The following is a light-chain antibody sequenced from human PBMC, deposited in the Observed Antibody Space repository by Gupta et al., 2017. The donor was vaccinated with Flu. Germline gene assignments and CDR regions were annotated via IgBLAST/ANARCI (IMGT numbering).Light chain of an antibody. Sequence: EIVMTQSPATLSVSPGERATLSCRASQSVSSNLAWYQQKPGQAPRLLIYGASTRGTGIPARFSASGSGTEFTLTISSLQSEDFAVYYCQQYNNWPPVTFGGGTKVEIK. CDR3: QQYNNWPPVT. J-gene: IGKJ4*01. CDR2: GAS. CDR1: QSVSSN. V-gene: IGKV3-15*01.